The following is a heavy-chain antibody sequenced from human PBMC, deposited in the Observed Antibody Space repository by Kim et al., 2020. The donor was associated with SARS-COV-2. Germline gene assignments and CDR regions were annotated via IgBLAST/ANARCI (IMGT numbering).Heavy chain of an antibody. CDR2: IYYSGST. V-gene: IGHV4-31*03. D-gene: IGHD3-16*01. Sequence: SETLSLTCTVSGGSISSGGYYWSWIRQHPGKGLEWIGYIYYSGSTYYNPSLKSRVTISVDTSKNQFSLKLSSVTAADTAVYYCASGEVRFNWFDPWGQGTLVTVSS. J-gene: IGHJ5*02. CDR3: ASGEVRFNWFDP. CDR1: GGSISSGGYY.